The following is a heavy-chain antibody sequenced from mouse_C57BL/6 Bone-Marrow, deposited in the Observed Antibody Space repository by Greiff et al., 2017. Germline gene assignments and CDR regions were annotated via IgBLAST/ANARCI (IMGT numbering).Heavy chain of an antibody. CDR3: ARPNPVFISTVGFDD. J-gene: IGHJ2*01. CDR2: ISNGGGST. Sequence: EVHLVESGGGLVQPGGSLKLSCAASGFTFSDYYMYWVRQTPEKRLEWVAYISNGGGSTYYPDTVKSRFTISRDNAKNTLYLQMRRLKYEDTAMYYGARPNPVFISTVGFDDWGQGTTLTVSS. V-gene: IGHV5-12*01. CDR1: GFTFSDYY. D-gene: IGHD1-1*01.